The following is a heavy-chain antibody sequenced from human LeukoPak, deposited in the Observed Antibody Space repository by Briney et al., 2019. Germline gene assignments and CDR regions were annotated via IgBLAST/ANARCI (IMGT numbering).Heavy chain of an antibody. CDR2: IRYDGSNK. J-gene: IGHJ3*02. CDR3: AKDVAATKPNAFDI. Sequence: GGSLRLSCAASGFNFSSYGMHWVRQAPGKGLEWVAFIRYDGSNKYYADSVKGRFTISRDNSKNTLYLQMNSLRAEDTAVYYCAKDVAATKPNAFDIWGQGTMVTVSS. D-gene: IGHD2-15*01. CDR1: GFNFSSYG. V-gene: IGHV3-30*02.